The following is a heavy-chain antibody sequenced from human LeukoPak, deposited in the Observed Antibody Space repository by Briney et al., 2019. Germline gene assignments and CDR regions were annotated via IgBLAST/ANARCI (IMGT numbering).Heavy chain of an antibody. Sequence: GGSLRLSCAASGFTVSSNYMSWVRQAPGKGLEWVSVIYSGGSTYYADSVKGRFTISRENAKNSLYLQMNSLRAGDTAVYYCARDGKTGTRGALDAFDIWGQGTMVTVSS. CDR3: ARDGKTGTRGALDAFDI. CDR2: IYSGGST. V-gene: IGHV3-53*01. CDR1: GFTVSSNY. D-gene: IGHD1-1*01. J-gene: IGHJ3*02.